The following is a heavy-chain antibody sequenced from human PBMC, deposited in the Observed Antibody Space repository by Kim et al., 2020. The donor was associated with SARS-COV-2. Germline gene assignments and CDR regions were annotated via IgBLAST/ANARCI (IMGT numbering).Heavy chain of an antibody. D-gene: IGHD1-1*01. CDR2: ISYDGGNK. Sequence: GGSLRLSCAASGFTFNTFALHWVRQAPGKGLEWVAFISYDGGNKFYGDSVKGRFTISRDNSKNMVYVQMNSLRAEDTAVYYCARAPERGNGAPIYYFDS. J-gene: IGHJ4*01. V-gene: IGHV3-30*04. CDR3: ARAPERGNGAPIYYFDS. CDR1: GFTFNTFA.